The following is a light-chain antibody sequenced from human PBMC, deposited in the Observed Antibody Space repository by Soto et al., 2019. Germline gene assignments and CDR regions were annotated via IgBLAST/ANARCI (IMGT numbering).Light chain of an antibody. CDR2: AAS. Sequence: DIQMTQSPSSLSASVGDRLTISCLASHAIGNLLALYQQTPGKAPRLLIHAASSLSRDTPTRLSGGGTGTHFTLTISGLQPEDLATYFSLQTSTFPRTFGQGTKVDIK. J-gene: IGKJ1*01. V-gene: IGKV1-12*01. CDR3: LQTSTFPRT. CDR1: HAIGNL.